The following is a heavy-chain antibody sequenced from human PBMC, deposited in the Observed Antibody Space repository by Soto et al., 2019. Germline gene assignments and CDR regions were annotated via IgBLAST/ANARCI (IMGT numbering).Heavy chain of an antibody. D-gene: IGHD2-15*01. CDR1: GYTFTSYD. Sequence: QVQLVQSGAEVKKPGASVKVSCKASGYTFTSYDINWVRQAAGQGLEWIGWMNPNSGKAVYAQKFQGRATMDGNTSSSTAYMELSSLVSDDTAVYFCTRGLVVVAATYWYFDLWCRGTLVTVSS. CDR3: TRGLVVVAATYWYFDL. J-gene: IGHJ2*01. CDR2: MNPNSGKA. V-gene: IGHV1-8*01.